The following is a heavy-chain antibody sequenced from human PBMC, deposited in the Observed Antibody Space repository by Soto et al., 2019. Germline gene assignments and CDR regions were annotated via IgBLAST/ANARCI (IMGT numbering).Heavy chain of an antibody. CDR2: IYFSGST. CDR3: ARVPDV. D-gene: IGHD2-2*01. CDR1: GGSISDYY. J-gene: IGHJ6*02. V-gene: IGHV4-59*08. Sequence: SETLSLTCNVSGGSISDYYWSWFRQPPGKGLEWIGYIYFSGSTNYNPSLRSRVTLSVDTSKNQFSLKLSSVTAADTAVYYCARVPDVWGQGTTVTVSS.